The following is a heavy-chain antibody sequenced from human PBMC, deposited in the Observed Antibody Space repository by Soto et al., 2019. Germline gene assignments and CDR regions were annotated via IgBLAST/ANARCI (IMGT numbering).Heavy chain of an antibody. V-gene: IGHV1-45*02. CDR2: ITPFNGNT. J-gene: IGHJ5*02. CDR3: ASTANPYDSSGYYPNWFDP. CDR1: GYTFTYRY. Sequence: ASVKVSCKASGYTFTYRYLHWVRQAPGQALEWMGWITPFNGNTNYAQKFQDRVTITRDRSMSTAYMELSSLRSEDTAMYYCASTANPYDSSGYYPNWFDPWGQGTLVTVSS. D-gene: IGHD3-22*01.